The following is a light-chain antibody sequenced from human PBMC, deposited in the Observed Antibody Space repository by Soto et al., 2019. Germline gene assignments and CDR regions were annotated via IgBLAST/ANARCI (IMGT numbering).Light chain of an antibody. CDR2: KAP. Sequence: QMTRSPSTLSESVVVGVTITGRASQTISSWLAWYQQKTGKAHKLLIYKAPTLKSGVPSRFSGSGSGTNFSPTTTRLQTEDFATYYCQQSYDTPRTVGPGTKVDI. J-gene: IGKJ1*01. CDR3: QQSYDTPRT. CDR1: QTISSW. V-gene: IGKV1-5*03.